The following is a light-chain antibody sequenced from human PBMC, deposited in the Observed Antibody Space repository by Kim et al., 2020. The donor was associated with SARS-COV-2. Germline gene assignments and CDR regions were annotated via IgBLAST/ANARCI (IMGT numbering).Light chain of an antibody. J-gene: IGLJ3*02. CDR3: AAWDGSLRAWV. V-gene: IGLV1-47*01. Sequence: GQRVTISCSGSSSNIGSNYVCWYQLLPGTAPKLLVFMTNQRPSGVPDRFSGSKSDTSASLAISGLQSEDEADYYCAAWDGSLRAWVFGGGTQLTVL. CDR2: MTN. CDR1: SSNIGSNY.